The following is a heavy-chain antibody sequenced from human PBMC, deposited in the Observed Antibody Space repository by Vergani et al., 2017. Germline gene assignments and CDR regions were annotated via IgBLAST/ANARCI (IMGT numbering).Heavy chain of an antibody. D-gene: IGHD6-19*01. J-gene: IGHJ6*03. CDR2: ISYDGSNK. CDR3: ARDFKGSGWYTNYYYYMDV. Sequence: QVQLVESGGGVVQPGRSLRLSCAASGFTFSSYAMHWVRQAPGKGLEWVAVISYDGSNKYYADSVKGRFTISRDNSKNTLYLQMNSLRAEDTAVYYCARDFKGSGWYTNYYYYMDVWGKGTTVTVSS. V-gene: IGHV3-30-3*01. CDR1: GFTFSSYA.